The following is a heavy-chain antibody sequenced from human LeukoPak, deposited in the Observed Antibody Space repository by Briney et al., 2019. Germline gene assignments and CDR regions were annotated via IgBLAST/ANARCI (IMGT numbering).Heavy chain of an antibody. J-gene: IGHJ2*01. CDR3: ARNDCDSGNNIDV. Sequence: PSETLSLTCTDGGGSIRSHYWSWLRQPPGKGLEWIGYIYSSGSTNYNPSLKSRVSISVDTSKNQLSLKLISVTAADTAVYYCARNDCDSGNNIDVWGRGTLVTVSS. CDR1: GGSIRSHY. V-gene: IGHV4-59*11. CDR2: IYSSGST. D-gene: IGHD3-10*01.